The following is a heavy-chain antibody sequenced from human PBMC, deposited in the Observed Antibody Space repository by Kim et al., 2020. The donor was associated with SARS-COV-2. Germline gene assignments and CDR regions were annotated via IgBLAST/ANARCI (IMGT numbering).Heavy chain of an antibody. CDR1: GFTFSTSD. V-gene: IGHV3-23*01. D-gene: IGHD2-2*01. CDR2: ISGSGATT. J-gene: IGHJ1*01. Sequence: GGSLRLSCAASGFTFSTSDMSWVRQSPGKGLEWVSVISGSGATTYYADSVKGRFTISRDNSKNTLFLQMNSLRAEDTAVYYCAKGSIPPGDWGQGTLVTV. CDR3: AKGSIPPGD.